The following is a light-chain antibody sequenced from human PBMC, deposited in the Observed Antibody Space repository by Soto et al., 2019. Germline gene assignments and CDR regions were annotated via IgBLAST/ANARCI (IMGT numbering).Light chain of an antibody. V-gene: IGLV2-23*01. CDR1: SSDVGNYNL. J-gene: IGLJ2*01. CDR2: EGS. CDR3: CSYAGSTTVV. Sequence: QSVLTQPASVSGSPGQSITISCTGTSSDVGNYNLVSWYQQHPGKAPKLMIYEGSKRPSGVSNRLSGSKSGNTASLTISGLQAEDEADYYCCSYAGSTTVVFGGGTKLTVL.